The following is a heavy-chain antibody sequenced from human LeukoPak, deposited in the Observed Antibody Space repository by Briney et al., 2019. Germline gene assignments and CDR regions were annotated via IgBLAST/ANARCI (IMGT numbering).Heavy chain of an antibody. CDR2: ISSSGSTI. J-gene: IGHJ4*02. D-gene: IGHD3-3*01. V-gene: IGHV3-11*04. CDR3: AREPEEEWLLLDY. Sequence: GGSLRLSCAASGFTFSDYYMSWIRQAPGKGLEWVSYISSSGSTIYYADSVKGRFTIYRDNARNSLYLQMNSLRAEDTAVYYCAREPEEEWLLLDYWGQGTLVTVSS. CDR1: GFTFSDYY.